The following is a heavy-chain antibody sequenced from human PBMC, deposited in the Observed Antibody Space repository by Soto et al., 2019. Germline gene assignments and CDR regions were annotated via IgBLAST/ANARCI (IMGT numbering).Heavy chain of an antibody. CDR1: GDTFNSYG. J-gene: IGHJ3*01. CDR3: ARDLADVHLWDAFDV. D-gene: IGHD6-13*01. Sequence: QVQLVQSGPELKKPGSSVKVSCKAPGDTFNSYGISWVRQAPGQGLEWMGGIVPMFGTTNLALKFEDRVTISADELTTTVYMEIRGLTSEDTAVYYCARDLADVHLWDAFDVWGHGTRVTVSS. CDR2: IVPMFGTT. V-gene: IGHV1-69*01.